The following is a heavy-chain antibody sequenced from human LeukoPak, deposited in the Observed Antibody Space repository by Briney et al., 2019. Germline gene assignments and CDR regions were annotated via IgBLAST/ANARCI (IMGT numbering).Heavy chain of an antibody. V-gene: IGHV1-8*01. CDR3: ARGGPRYSGYDYGIFFDY. J-gene: IGHJ4*02. Sequence: VSCKXSGYTFTXXDINWVRQATGQGLEWMGWMNPNSGNTGYAQKFQGRVTMTRNTSISSAYMELSSLRSEDTAVYYCARGGPRYSGYDYGIFFDYWGQGTLVTVSS. CDR1: GYTFTXXD. D-gene: IGHD5-12*01. CDR2: MNPNSGNT.